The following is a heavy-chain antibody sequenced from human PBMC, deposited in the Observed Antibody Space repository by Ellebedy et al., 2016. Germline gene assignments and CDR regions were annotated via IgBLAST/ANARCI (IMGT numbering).Heavy chain of an antibody. CDR3: ARDDYYDSSA. V-gene: IGHV3-7*01. D-gene: IGHD3-22*01. Sequence: GESLKISXAASGFTFSDYYMSWVRQAPGKGLEWVANINQDGSEKYYVDSVKGRVTISRDNAKKSLYLQMSSLRGEDTALYYCARDDYYDSSAWGRGTLVTVSS. J-gene: IGHJ4*02. CDR2: INQDGSEK. CDR1: GFTFSDYY.